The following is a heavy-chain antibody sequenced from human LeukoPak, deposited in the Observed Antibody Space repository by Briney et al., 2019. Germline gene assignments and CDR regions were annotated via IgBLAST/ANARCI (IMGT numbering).Heavy chain of an antibody. J-gene: IGHJ4*02. Sequence: GGSLRLSCAASGFTFSSYAMSWVRQAPGKGLEWVSAISGSGGSTYYADSVKGRFTISRDNSKNTLYLQMNSLRAEDTAVYYCAKDFLRHGSGWLYYFDYRGQGTLVTVSS. CDR1: GFTFSSYA. V-gene: IGHV3-23*01. D-gene: IGHD6-19*01. CDR3: AKDFLRHGSGWLYYFDY. CDR2: ISGSGGST.